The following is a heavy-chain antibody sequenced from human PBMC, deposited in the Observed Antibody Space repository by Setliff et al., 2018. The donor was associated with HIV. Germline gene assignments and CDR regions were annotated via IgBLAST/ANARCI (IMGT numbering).Heavy chain of an antibody. D-gene: IGHD4-17*01. Sequence: PGGSLRLSCAASGFTFSSYGMHWVRQAPGKRLEWVAVIWYDGSNKYYADSVKGRFTISRDNSKNMLYLQMNSLRAEDTAVYYCARGQIGYGDYALNWFDPWGQGTLVTVSS. CDR1: GFTFSSYG. V-gene: IGHV3-33*01. J-gene: IGHJ5*02. CDR3: ARGQIGYGDYALNWFDP. CDR2: IWYDGSNK.